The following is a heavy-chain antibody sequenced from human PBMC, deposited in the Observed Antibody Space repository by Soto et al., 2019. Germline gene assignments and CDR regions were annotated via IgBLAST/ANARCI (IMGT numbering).Heavy chain of an antibody. Sequence: GGSLRLSCAASGFSFSSYSMNWVRQAPGKRLEWVSYISRSSDTIQYADSVKGRFTISRDNAKNSLYLQMNSLRAEDTAVYYCARDLTVTTPHLYWGKGTLATVSS. CDR1: GFSFSSYS. CDR3: ARDLTVTTPHLY. V-gene: IGHV3-48*01. D-gene: IGHD1-1*01. J-gene: IGHJ4*02. CDR2: ISRSSDTI.